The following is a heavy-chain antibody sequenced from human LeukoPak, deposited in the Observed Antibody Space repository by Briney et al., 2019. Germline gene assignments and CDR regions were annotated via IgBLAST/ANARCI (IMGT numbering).Heavy chain of an antibody. V-gene: IGHV4-4*07. CDR2: IYTSGST. CDR1: GGSISSYY. Sequence: SETLSLTCTVSGGSISSYYWSWIRQPAGKGLEWIGRIYTSGSTNYNPSLKSRVTMSVDTSQNQFSLKLSSVTAADTAVYYCARVRRHIVVVTAIPGAFDIWGQGTMVTVSS. J-gene: IGHJ3*02. CDR3: ARVRRHIVVVTAIPGAFDI. D-gene: IGHD2-21*02.